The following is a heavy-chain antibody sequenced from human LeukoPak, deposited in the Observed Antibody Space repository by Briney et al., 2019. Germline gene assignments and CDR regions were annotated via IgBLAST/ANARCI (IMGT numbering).Heavy chain of an antibody. J-gene: IGHJ4*02. CDR3: ARGRYYFDS. D-gene: IGHD1-14*01. V-gene: IGHV4-61*01. Sequence: SETLSLTCTVSGGSVSSGSYYWSRIRQPPGKGLEWIGYIYYSGSTNYNPSLKSRVTISVDTSKNQFSLKLSSVTAADTAVYYCARGRYYFDSWGQGILVTVSS. CDR2: IYYSGST. CDR1: GGSVSSGSYY.